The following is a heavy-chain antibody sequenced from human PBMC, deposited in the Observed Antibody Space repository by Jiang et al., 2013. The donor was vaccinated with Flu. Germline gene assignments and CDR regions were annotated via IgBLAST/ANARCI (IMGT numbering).Heavy chain of an antibody. J-gene: IGHJ4*02. CDR3: ARERGGSAYFDY. CDR1: GFTFSSYE. V-gene: IGHV3-48*03. D-gene: IGHD5-12*01. CDR2: ISSSGSTI. Sequence: SCAASGFTFSSYEMNWVRQAPGKGLEWVSYISSSGSTIYYADSVKGRFTISRDNAKNSLYLQMNSLRAEDTAVYYCARERGGSAYFDYWGQGTLVTVSS.